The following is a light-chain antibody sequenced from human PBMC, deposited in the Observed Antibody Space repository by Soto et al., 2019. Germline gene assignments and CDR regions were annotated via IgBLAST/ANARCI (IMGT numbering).Light chain of an antibody. Sequence: DIQMTQSPSTLSASVGDRVTITCRASQSISSWLAWYQQKPGKAPKLLIYDASSLESGVPSRFSGSGSGTDFTLTISSLQPEDFATYYCQQSYSPLTFGGGTKVEIK. CDR1: QSISSW. J-gene: IGKJ4*01. CDR3: QQSYSPLT. CDR2: DAS. V-gene: IGKV1-5*01.